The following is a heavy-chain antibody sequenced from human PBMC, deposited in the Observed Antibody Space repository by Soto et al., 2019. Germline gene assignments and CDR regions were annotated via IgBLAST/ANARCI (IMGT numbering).Heavy chain of an antibody. Sequence: PSETLSLTCTVSGGSISSNIYYWGWIRQPPGKRLEWIGNIHYSGSTYYDSSLKSRVTISVDTSKNQFSLKLSPVTAADTAVYYCARTYDSSGPNSGGYGFDIWGQGTMVTVSS. J-gene: IGHJ3*02. CDR1: GGSISSNIYY. V-gene: IGHV4-39*07. CDR3: ARTYDSSGPNSGGYGFDI. CDR2: IHYSGST. D-gene: IGHD3-22*01.